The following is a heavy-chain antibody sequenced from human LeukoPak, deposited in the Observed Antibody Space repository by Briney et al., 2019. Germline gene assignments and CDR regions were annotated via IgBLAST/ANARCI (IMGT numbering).Heavy chain of an antibody. D-gene: IGHD3-10*01. Sequence: AGGSLRLSCAASGFTFSSYEMNWVRQAPGKGLEWVSYISSSGSTIYYGDSVKGRFTISRDNAKNSLYLQMNSLRAEDTAVYYCARVKYSASGLDNWGQGTLVTVSS. CDR1: GFTFSSYE. J-gene: IGHJ4*02. V-gene: IGHV3-48*03. CDR3: ARVKYSASGLDN. CDR2: ISSSGSTI.